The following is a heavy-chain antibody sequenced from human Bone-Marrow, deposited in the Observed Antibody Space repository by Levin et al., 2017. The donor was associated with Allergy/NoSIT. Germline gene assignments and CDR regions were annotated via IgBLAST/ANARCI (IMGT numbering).Heavy chain of an antibody. CDR3: AKGYCSSTSCPPRDY. J-gene: IGHJ4*02. CDR1: GFTFDDYA. Sequence: SLKISCAASGFTFDDYAMHWVRQAPGKGLEWVSGISWNSGSIGYADSVKGRFTISRDNAKNSLYLQMNSLRAEDTALYYCAKGYCSSTSCPPRDYWGQGTLVTVSS. D-gene: IGHD2-2*01. V-gene: IGHV3-9*01. CDR2: ISWNSGSI.